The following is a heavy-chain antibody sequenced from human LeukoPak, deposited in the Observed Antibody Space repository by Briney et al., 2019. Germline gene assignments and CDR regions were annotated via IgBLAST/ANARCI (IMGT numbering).Heavy chain of an antibody. CDR3: ARGLGNTNSWYYFDY. CDR2: INPSDSST. V-gene: IGHV1-46*01. D-gene: IGHD2-8*01. Sequence: ASVKVSCKTSVYTFTSYYVHWVRQAPGQGLEWLGIINPSDSSTTFAQRFHGRVTVTADTSTSTVYMELSRLRSEDTAVYYCARGLGNTNSWYYFDYWGQGTLVTVSS. CDR1: VYTFTSYY. J-gene: IGHJ4*02.